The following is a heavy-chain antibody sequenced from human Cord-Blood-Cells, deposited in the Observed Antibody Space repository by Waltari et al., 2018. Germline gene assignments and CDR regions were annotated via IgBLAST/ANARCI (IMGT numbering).Heavy chain of an antibody. CDR2: INHSGST. CDR3: ARGSPIRGYSGYDASGY. J-gene: IGHJ4*02. CDR1: GGSFSGYY. D-gene: IGHD5-12*01. V-gene: IGHV4-34*01. Sequence: QVQLQQWGAGLLKPSETLSLTCAVYGGSFSGYYWSWIRQPPGKGLEWIGEINHSGSTNYNPSLKSRVTISVDTSKNQFSLKLSSVTAADTAVYYCARGSPIRGYSGYDASGYWGQGTLVTVSS.